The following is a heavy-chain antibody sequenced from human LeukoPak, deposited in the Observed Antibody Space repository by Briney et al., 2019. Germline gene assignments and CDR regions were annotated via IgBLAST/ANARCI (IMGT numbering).Heavy chain of an antibody. J-gene: IGHJ6*02. CDR3: AKEGSVKRFLEWLFPHYGMDV. Sequence: GGSLRLSCAASGFTFSSYGMHWVRQAPGKGLEWVAVISYDGGNKYYADSVKGRFTISRDNSKNTLYLQMNSLRAEDTAVYYCAKEGSVKRFLEWLFPHYGMDVWGQGTTVTVSS. CDR2: ISYDGGNK. D-gene: IGHD3-3*01. CDR1: GFTFSSYG. V-gene: IGHV3-30*18.